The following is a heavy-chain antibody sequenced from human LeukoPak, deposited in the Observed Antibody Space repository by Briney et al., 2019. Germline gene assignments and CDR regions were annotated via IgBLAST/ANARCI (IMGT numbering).Heavy chain of an antibody. Sequence: GGSLRLSCAASGFTFNIHAMSWVRQAPGKGLEWVSTISGSGGSTYYADSVKGRFTISRDNSMHTLYLQMNSLRAEDTAVYYCAKRRFLESTPYYFDYWGQGTLVTVSS. CDR3: AKRRFLESTPYYFDY. J-gene: IGHJ4*02. V-gene: IGHV3-23*01. CDR2: ISGSGGST. D-gene: IGHD3-3*01. CDR1: GFTFNIHA.